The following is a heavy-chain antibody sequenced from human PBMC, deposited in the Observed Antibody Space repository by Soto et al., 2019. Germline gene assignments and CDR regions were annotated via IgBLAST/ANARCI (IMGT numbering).Heavy chain of an antibody. Sequence: SETLSLTCDVYGGSFSGYIWTWIRQTPGKGLQWIGQINHSGSANYNPSLRSRVTISVHTSNSQFSLELSSVTAADTAVYYCARGLISGSHYSGGWYYFDSWGQGTQVTVSS. D-gene: IGHD1-26*01. J-gene: IGHJ4*02. CDR1: GGSFSGYI. V-gene: IGHV4-34*01. CDR3: ARGLISGSHYSGGWYYFDS. CDR2: INHSGSA.